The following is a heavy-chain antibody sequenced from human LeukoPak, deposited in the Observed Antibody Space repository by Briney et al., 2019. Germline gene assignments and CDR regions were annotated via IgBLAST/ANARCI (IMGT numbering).Heavy chain of an antibody. J-gene: IGHJ5*02. CDR3: AREITIFSNWFDP. Sequence: PGGSLRLSCAASGFTFSSYSMNWVRQAPEKGLEWVSSISSSSSYIYYADSVKGRFTISRDNAKNSLYLQMNSLRAEDTAVYYCAREITIFSNWFDPWGQGTLVTVSS. CDR2: ISSSSSYI. V-gene: IGHV3-21*01. D-gene: IGHD3-9*01. CDR1: GFTFSSYS.